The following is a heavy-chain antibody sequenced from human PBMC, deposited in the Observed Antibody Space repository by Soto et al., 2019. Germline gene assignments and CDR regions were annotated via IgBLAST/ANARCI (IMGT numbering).Heavy chain of an antibody. CDR3: ARGTSSVVQGAPLWC. J-gene: IGHJ4*02. Sequence: EVQLLESGGGLVQPGGSLRLSCAASGFTFSSYAMIWVRQAPGKGLEWVSGISGSAINTYYADSVKGRFTISRDNSKNTLSLQMNSLRAADTAIYYCARGTSSVVQGAPLWCWGQGTLGTVSS. V-gene: IGHV3-23*01. CDR2: ISGSAINT. D-gene: IGHD2-2*01. CDR1: GFTFSSYA.